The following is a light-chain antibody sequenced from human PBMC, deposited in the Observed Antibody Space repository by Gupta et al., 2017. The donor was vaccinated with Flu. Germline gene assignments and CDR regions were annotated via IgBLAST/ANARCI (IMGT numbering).Light chain of an antibody. CDR1: SSNIGRNT. J-gene: IGLJ3*02. Sequence: QSVLPHPPPASGTPGQRATISCSGSSSNIGRNTVNWYQQLPGTAPKLLIYNNNKRPSGVPDRFSGSKSGTSASLAISGLQSEDEADYYCAAWHDSLNGGVFGGGTKLTVL. CDR3: AAWHDSLNGGV. V-gene: IGLV1-44*01. CDR2: NNN.